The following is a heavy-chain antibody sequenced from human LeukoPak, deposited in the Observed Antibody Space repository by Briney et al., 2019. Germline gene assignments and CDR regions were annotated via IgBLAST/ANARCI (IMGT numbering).Heavy chain of an antibody. Sequence: ASVTVSCKASGYTFTGYYIHYVRQALGQGLEWMGWINPNTGDTKYAQKSQGRVTMTRDTSISTAYMELSRLRSDDPTVYYCARQSLRNFDYWGQGTLVTVSS. CDR2: INPNTGDT. V-gene: IGHV1-2*02. J-gene: IGHJ4*02. D-gene: IGHD5/OR15-5a*01. CDR3: ARQSLRNFDY. CDR1: GYTFTGYY.